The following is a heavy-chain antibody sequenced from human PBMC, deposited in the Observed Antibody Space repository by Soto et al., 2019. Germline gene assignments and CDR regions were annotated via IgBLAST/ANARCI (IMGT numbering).Heavy chain of an antibody. J-gene: IGHJ4*02. Sequence: QVQLVQSGAEEKKPGASVKVSRKASGYTFTSYPMHWVRQAPGQRLEWMGWINAGNGNTKYSQKFQGRVTITRDTSASTAYMELSSLRSEDTAVYYCARVLVGATPGDYWGQGTLVTVYS. D-gene: IGHD1-26*01. CDR3: ARVLVGATPGDY. V-gene: IGHV1-3*05. CDR1: GYTFTSYP. CDR2: INAGNGNT.